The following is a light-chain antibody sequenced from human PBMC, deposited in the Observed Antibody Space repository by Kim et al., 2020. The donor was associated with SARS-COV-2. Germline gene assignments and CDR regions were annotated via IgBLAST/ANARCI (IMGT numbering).Light chain of an antibody. CDR1: SSDVGGYNY. CDR2: DVS. V-gene: IGLV2-14*03. J-gene: IGLJ3*02. Sequence: QSALTQPASVSGSPGQSITISCTGTSSDVGGYNYVSWYQQHPGKAPKLMIYDVSNRPSGVSNRFSGSKSGNTASLTISGLQAEDEADDYCSSYTSSSTPNWVFGGGTQLTVL. CDR3: SSYTSSSTPNWV.